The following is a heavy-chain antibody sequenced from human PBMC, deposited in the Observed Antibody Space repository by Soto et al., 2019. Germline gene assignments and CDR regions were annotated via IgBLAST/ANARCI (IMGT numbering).Heavy chain of an antibody. CDR3: ARGTGTTWYYYYYMDV. Sequence: EVQLVESGGGLVQPGGSLRLSCAASGFTFSSYSMNWVRQAPGKGLEWVSYISSSSSTIYYADSVKGRFTISRDNAKNSLYLQMNSLRAEDTAVYYCARGTGTTWYYYYYMDVGGKGTTVTVSS. CDR2: ISSSSSTI. D-gene: IGHD1-7*01. V-gene: IGHV3-48*01. CDR1: GFTFSSYS. J-gene: IGHJ6*03.